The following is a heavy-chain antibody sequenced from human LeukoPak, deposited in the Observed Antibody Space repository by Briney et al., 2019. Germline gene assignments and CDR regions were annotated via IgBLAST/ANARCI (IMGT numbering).Heavy chain of an antibody. J-gene: IGHJ4*02. CDR3: ARSGSYYYPYFGF. D-gene: IGHD1-26*01. CDR1: GFTFSNYA. Sequence: GGSLRLSCAASGFTFSNYAMHWVRQAPGKGLEYVSAISNNGGSTYYANSVRGRFTLSRDNSKNTLYLQVGSLRTEDMAVYYCARSGSYYYPYFGFWGQGALVTVSS. V-gene: IGHV3-64*01. CDR2: ISNNGGST.